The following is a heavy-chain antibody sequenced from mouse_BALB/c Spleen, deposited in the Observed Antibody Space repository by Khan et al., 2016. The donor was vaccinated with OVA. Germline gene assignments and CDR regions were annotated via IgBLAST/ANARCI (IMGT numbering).Heavy chain of an antibody. CDR3: ARNGITTWFAY. Sequence: VQLKQSGPELMKPGASVKISCKASGYSFTSYYIHWMKQSHGKSLEWIGYIDPFNGGTNYNQKFKGKATLTVDKSSNTAYMHLSSLTSEDSAVYYCARNGITTWFAYWGQGTLVTVSA. CDR1: GYSFTSYY. J-gene: IGHJ3*01. D-gene: IGHD2-4*01. CDR2: IDPFNGGT. V-gene: IGHV1S135*01.